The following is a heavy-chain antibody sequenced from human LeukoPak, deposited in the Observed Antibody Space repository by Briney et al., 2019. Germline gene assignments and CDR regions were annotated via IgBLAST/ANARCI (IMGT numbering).Heavy chain of an antibody. Sequence: PGGSLRLSCAASGFTFSSYGMHWVRQAPGKGLQWVSFIRYDGSNKYYADSVKGRFTISRDNSKNTLYLQMNSLRAEDTAVYYCAKDPRPRWSTVTTPYYYYYYMDVWGKGTTVTVSS. D-gene: IGHD4-17*01. J-gene: IGHJ6*03. V-gene: IGHV3-30*02. CDR2: IRYDGSNK. CDR3: AKDPRPRWSTVTTPYYYYYYMDV. CDR1: GFTFSSYG.